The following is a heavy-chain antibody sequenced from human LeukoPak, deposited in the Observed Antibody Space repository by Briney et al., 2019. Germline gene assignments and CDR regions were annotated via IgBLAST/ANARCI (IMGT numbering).Heavy chain of an antibody. CDR2: IYYIGST. V-gene: IGHV4-39*01. Sequence: SQTLSLTCTVSGGSISSGGYYWSWIRQPPGKGLEWIGIIYYIGSTYYNPSLKSRVSISIGTSKNQFSLDLSSVTAADTAVYYCARRPNGSFDYWGQGTLVTVSS. D-gene: IGHD2-15*01. J-gene: IGHJ4*02. CDR1: GGSISSGGYY. CDR3: ARRPNGSFDY.